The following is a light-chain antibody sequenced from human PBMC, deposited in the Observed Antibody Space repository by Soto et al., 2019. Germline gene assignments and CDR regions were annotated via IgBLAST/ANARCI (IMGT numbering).Light chain of an antibody. Sequence: IVLTQPPASLSLSPGGRATLSCXASQSVSSYLAWYQQKPGQAPRLLIYDASNRATGIPARFSGSGSGTDFTLTIRSLEPEDFAVYYCQQRSNWPPITFGQGTRREI. V-gene: IGKV3-11*01. CDR1: QSVSSY. CDR2: DAS. J-gene: IGKJ5*01. CDR3: QQRSNWPPIT.